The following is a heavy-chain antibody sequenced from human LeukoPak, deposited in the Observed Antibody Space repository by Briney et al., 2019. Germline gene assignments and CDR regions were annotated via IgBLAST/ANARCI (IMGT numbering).Heavy chain of an antibody. J-gene: IGHJ4*02. CDR2: IYYSGST. V-gene: IGHV4-59*01. D-gene: IGHD5-12*01. CDR1: GGSISIYY. Sequence: SETLSLTCSVSGGSISIYYWTWIRQIPGKGLEWIGSIYYSGSTYYNPSLKSRVTISVDTSKNQFSLNLSSVTAADTAVYYCARDGDSGYLAFDSWGQGTLVTVSS. CDR3: ARDGDSGYLAFDS.